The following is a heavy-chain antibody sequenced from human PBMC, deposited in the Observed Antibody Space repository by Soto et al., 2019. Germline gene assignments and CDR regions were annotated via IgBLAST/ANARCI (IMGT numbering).Heavy chain of an antibody. CDR3: AKLGDYGYYFDY. J-gene: IGHJ4*02. V-gene: IGHV3-23*01. CDR1: GFTFSSYA. Sequence: PVGSLRLSCAASGFTFSSYAMSWVRQAPGKGLEWVSAISGSGGSTYYADSVKGRFTISRDNSKNTLYLQMNSLRAEDTAVYYCAKLGDYGYYFDYWGQGTLVTVSS. CDR2: ISGSGGST. D-gene: IGHD4-17*01.